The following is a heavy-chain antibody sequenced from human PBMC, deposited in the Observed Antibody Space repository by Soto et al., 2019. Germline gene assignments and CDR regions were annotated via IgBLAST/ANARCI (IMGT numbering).Heavy chain of an antibody. Sequence: GASVKVSCKASGYTFTSYYMHWVRQAPGQGLEWMGIINPSGGSAIYAQKFQGRVTMTRDTSTSAVYMELSSLRSEDTAVYYCARDDGTDAYGMDVWGQGTTVTVSS. CDR3: ARDDGTDAYGMDV. V-gene: IGHV1-46*01. J-gene: IGHJ6*02. D-gene: IGHD1-26*01. CDR2: INPSGGSA. CDR1: GYTFTSYY.